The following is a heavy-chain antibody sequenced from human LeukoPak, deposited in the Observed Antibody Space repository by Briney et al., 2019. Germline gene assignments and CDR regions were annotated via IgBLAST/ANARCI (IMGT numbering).Heavy chain of an antibody. J-gene: IGHJ6*02. CDR3: ARDGGIIRFGGQDV. Sequence: GGSLRLSCAASGFTFSSYWMSWVRQAPGKGLEWVANMNRDGSEKNYVDSIKGRFTITRDNAANSLYLQMNSLRVEDTAVYYCARDGGIIRFGGQDVWGQGTTVIVS. CDR2: MNRDGSEK. D-gene: IGHD3-16*01. V-gene: IGHV3-7*01. CDR1: GFTFSSYW.